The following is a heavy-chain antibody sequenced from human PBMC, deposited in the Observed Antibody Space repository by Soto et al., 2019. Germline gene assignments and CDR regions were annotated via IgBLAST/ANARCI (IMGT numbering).Heavy chain of an antibody. CDR2: ISAYYGDT. Sequence: QVQMVQSANEVKRPGASVKVSCKASGYTFTTYGISWVRQAPGQGLEWMGWISAYYGDTKYAPKVQGRVTLTRDISTNTAYMELRSLRSDDTAMYFCVRESEPMTTTITLAYWGQGTLVTVSS. CDR3: VRESEPMTTTITLAY. J-gene: IGHJ4*02. V-gene: IGHV1-18*01. D-gene: IGHD4-4*01. CDR1: GYTFTTYG.